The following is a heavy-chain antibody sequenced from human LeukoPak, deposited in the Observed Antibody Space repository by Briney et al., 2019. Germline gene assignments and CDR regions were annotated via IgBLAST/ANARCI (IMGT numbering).Heavy chain of an antibody. CDR1: EGTFSSYA. CDR2: IIPILGIA. V-gene: IGHV1-69*04. Sequence: GASVKVSCKASEGTFSSYAISWVRQAPGQGLEWMGRIIPILGIANYAQKFQGRVTITADKSTSTAYMELSSLRSEDTAVYYCARDDGPTSGSYYVGWGQGTLVTVSS. CDR3: ARDDGPTSGSYYVG. D-gene: IGHD1-26*01. J-gene: IGHJ4*02.